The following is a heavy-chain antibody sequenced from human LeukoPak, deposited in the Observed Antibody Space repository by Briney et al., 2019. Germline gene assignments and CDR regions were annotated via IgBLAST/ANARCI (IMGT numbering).Heavy chain of an antibody. CDR3: ARWGTDYGDAFDI. CDR2: ISYDESNE. J-gene: IGHJ3*02. D-gene: IGHD4-17*01. CDR1: GFSISNYG. Sequence: GGSQRLSCAASGFSISNYGMHWVRQAPGKGLEWVAFISYDESNEQYADSVRGRFTISRDNSKNTLYLQANSLRGEDTAVYFCARWGTDYGDAFDIWGQGTMVIVSS. V-gene: IGHV3-30*03.